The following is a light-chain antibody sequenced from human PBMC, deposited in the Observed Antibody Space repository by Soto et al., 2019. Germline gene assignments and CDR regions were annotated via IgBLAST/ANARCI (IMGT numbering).Light chain of an antibody. Sequence: EIVLTQSPGTLSLSPGERATLSCRASQSISSSYLAWYQQKPGQAPRLLIYGASSRATGIPDRFSGSGSGTDLTLTISRLEPEDFAVYYCQKYGSSPTTFGHGTKLEIK. V-gene: IGKV3-20*01. J-gene: IGKJ2*01. CDR2: GAS. CDR3: QKYGSSPTT. CDR1: QSISSSY.